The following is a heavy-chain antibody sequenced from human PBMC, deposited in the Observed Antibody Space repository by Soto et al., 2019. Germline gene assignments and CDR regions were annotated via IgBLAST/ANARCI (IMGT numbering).Heavy chain of an antibody. CDR1: GYSFTSYW. CDR2: IYPGDSDT. Sequence: GESLKISCKGSGYSFTSYWIGWVRQMPGKGLEWMGLIYPGDSDTRYSPSFQGQVTISADKSINTAYLQWSSLKASDTAMYYCAKRGVDGGNSYYFDYWGQGTLVTVSS. V-gene: IGHV5-51*01. J-gene: IGHJ4*02. CDR3: AKRGVDGGNSYYFDY. D-gene: IGHD2-21*02.